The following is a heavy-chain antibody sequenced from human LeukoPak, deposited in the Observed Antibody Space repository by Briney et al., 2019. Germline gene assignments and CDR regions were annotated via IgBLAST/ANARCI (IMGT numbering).Heavy chain of an antibody. Sequence: ASVKVSCKASGYTFTSYYMHWVRQAPGQGLEWMGVINPRDGSTTFAQNFQGRVHMTRDTSTSTVYMELSSLRSEDTAVYYCAKGDIDYWGQGTLVTVSS. J-gene: IGHJ4*02. CDR3: AKGDIDY. CDR1: GYTFTSYY. CDR2: INPRDGST. D-gene: IGHD2-15*01. V-gene: IGHV1-46*01.